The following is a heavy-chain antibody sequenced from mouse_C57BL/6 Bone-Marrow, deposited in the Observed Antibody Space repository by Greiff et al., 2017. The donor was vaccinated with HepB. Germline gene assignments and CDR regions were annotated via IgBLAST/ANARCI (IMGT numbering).Heavy chain of an antibody. CDR2: IYPGDGDT. J-gene: IGHJ1*03. D-gene: IGHD1-1*01. CDR1: GYAFSSSW. Sequence: VKLQQSGPELVKPGASVKISCKASGYAFSSSWMNWVKQRPGKGLEWIGRIYPGDGDTNYNGKFKGKATLTADKSSSTAYMQLSSLTSEDSAVYFCARSPITTVVAHWYFDVWGTGTTVTVSS. CDR3: ARSPITTVVAHWYFDV. V-gene: IGHV1-82*01.